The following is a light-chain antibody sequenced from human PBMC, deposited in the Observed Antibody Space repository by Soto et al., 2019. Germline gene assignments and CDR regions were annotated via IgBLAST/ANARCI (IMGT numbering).Light chain of an antibody. CDR2: DAS. V-gene: IGKV1-5*01. Sequence: DIQMTQSPSTLSASVGDRVTITCRASQSISSWLAWYQQKPGKAPKLLIYDASSLESGVPSRFSGSGSGTEFPLTISSLQPDDFATYYCQQYKILLTFGGGTKVEIK. CDR1: QSISSW. J-gene: IGKJ4*01. CDR3: QQYKILLT.